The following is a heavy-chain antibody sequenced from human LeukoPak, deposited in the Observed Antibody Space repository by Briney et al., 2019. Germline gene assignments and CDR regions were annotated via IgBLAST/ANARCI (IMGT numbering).Heavy chain of an antibody. Sequence: SETLSLTCAVSGGSISSGGYSWSWIRQPPGKGLEWIGYIYHSGSTYYNPSLKSRVTISVDRSKNQFSLKLSSVTAADTAVYYCARDGGRVSLGRTPPHWFDPWGQGTLVTVSS. V-gene: IGHV4-30-2*01. J-gene: IGHJ5*02. D-gene: IGHD2-15*01. CDR3: ARDGGRVSLGRTPPHWFDP. CDR1: GGSISSGGYS. CDR2: IYHSGST.